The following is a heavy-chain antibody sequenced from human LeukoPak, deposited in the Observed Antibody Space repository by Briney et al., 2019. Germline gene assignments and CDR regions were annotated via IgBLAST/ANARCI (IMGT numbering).Heavy chain of an antibody. V-gene: IGHV3-7*01. CDR2: IKQDGSEK. CDR1: GFTFSSYW. Sequence: GGSLRLSCAASGFTFSSYWMSWVRQAPGKGLEWVANIKQDGSEKYYVDSVKGRFTISRDNAKNSLYLQMNSLRAEDTAVYYCARTSRDGYNRAYYFDYWGQGTLVTVSS. CDR3: ARTSRDGYNRAYYFDY. D-gene: IGHD5-24*01. J-gene: IGHJ4*02.